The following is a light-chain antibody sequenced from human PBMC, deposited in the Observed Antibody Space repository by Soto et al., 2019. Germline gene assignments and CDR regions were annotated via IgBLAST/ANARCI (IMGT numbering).Light chain of an antibody. CDR1: QSVDSGD. Sequence: VLTQSPGTLSLSPGERATLFCRAGQSVDSGDLAWYQQKPGQAPRLLIYGASSRATGIPDRFSGGGSGTDFTLTISSLEPEDVAVYYCQQYGSSLFTFGPGTKVDFK. CDR3: QQYGSSLFT. J-gene: IGKJ3*01. CDR2: GAS. V-gene: IGKV3-20*01.